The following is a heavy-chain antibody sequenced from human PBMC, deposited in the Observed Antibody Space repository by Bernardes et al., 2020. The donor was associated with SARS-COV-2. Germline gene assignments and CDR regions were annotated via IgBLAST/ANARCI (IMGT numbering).Heavy chain of an antibody. D-gene: IGHD3-10*01. CDR3: ARGGENSREY. V-gene: IGHV4-59*01. CDR1: DSSIFTFY. J-gene: IGHJ4*02. CDR2: YYYNGNS. Sequence: SDTLSLTFHPPDSSIFTFYWPWSPQPPGKGRNWFRSYYYNGNSKYNPSLKSRVTISVDTSKNQLYLKVTSVTAADTAVYFCARGGENSREYWGQGTLVTVSS.